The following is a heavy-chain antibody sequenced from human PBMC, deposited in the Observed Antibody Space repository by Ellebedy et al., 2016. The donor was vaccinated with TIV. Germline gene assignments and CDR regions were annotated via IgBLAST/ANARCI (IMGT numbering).Heavy chain of an antibody. Sequence: GESLKISCATSGFTFDNFAMRWFRQAPGKGLEWVSAITGRGDRTFYADSVKGRFTVSRDTSKNSLYLQMNSLRAEDTAAYYCARQFQQLTRPFGMDVWGQGTTVTVSS. CDR2: ITGRGDRT. J-gene: IGHJ6*02. CDR1: GFTFDNFA. V-gene: IGHV3-23*01. CDR3: ARQFQQLTRPFGMDV. D-gene: IGHD6-13*01.